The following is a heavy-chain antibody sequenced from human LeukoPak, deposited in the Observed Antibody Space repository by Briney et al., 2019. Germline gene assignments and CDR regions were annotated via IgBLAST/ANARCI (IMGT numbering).Heavy chain of an antibody. CDR1: GYTFTGYY. V-gene: IGHV1-2*02. J-gene: IGHJ4*02. CDR2: INPNSGAT. Sequence: ASVKVSCKASGYTFTGYYMHWVRQAPGQGLEWMGCINPNSGATRYAQKFQGRVTMTRDTSISTAFMELSTLRSDDTAVYYCARDFEMTGFSPVGWGQGTLVTVSS. CDR3: ARDFEMTGFSPVG. D-gene: IGHD1-14*01.